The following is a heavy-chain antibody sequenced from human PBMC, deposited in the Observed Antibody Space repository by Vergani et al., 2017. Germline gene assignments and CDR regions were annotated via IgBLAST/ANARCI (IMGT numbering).Heavy chain of an antibody. CDR3: ARGVDLRFLEWLLSAGRVDHGMDV. D-gene: IGHD3-3*01. Sequence: QLQLQESGPGLVKPSETLSLTCTVSGGSISSSSYYWGWIRQPPGKGLEWIGSIYYSGSTYYNPSLKSRVTISVDTSKNQFSLKLSSLTAAATAVYYCARGVDLRFLEWLLSAGRVDHGMDVWGQGTTVTVSS. J-gene: IGHJ6*02. CDR1: GGSISSSSYY. V-gene: IGHV4-39*07. CDR2: IYYSGST.